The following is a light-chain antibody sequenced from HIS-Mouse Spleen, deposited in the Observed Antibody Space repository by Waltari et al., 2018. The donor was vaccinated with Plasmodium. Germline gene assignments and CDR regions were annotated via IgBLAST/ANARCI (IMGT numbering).Light chain of an antibody. CDR2: GAS. CDR3: QQDYNLPYT. Sequence: EIVMTQSPATLSLSPGESATLSCRASQSVSSCYLSWYQQKPGQAPRLLIYGASTRATGIPARFSGSGSGTDFTLTISSLQPEDFAVYYCQQDYNLPYTFGQGTKLEIK. CDR1: QSVSSCY. J-gene: IGKJ2*01. V-gene: IGKV3D-7*01.